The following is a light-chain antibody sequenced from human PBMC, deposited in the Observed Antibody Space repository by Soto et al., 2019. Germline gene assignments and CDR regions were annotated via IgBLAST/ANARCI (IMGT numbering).Light chain of an antibody. CDR1: QSVGSN. CDR2: GAS. CDR3: QQYNNWPPVT. J-gene: IGKJ2*01. Sequence: EIVMTQSPATLSVSPGKRVTLSCRASQSVGSNLAWYQHKPGQAPRLLIYGASTRATSVPARFSGSGSGTEFTLTISSLQSEDFALYYCQQYNNWPPVTFGQGTKLEIK. V-gene: IGKV3-15*01.